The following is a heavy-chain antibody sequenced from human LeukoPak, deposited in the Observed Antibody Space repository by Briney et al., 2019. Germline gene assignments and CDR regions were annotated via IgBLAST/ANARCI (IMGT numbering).Heavy chain of an antibody. CDR3: AKDDSMAGHPFDS. Sequence: PGGSLRLSCAASGFTFSRYAMRWARHAPGKGLEWVSAISRSGGNTHYADSVKGRFTISRDNPKNMLYLQKNSLSAEDTAVYYCAKDDSMAGHPFDSWRQATMVTDCS. V-gene: IGHV3-23*01. CDR1: GFTFSRYA. J-gene: IGHJ3*02. D-gene: IGHD2-21*02. CDR2: ISRSGGNT.